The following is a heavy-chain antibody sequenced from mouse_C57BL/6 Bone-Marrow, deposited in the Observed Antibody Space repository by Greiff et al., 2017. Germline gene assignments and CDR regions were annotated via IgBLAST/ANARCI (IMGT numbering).Heavy chain of an antibody. Sequence: VQLKQSGAELARPGASVKLSCKASGYTFTSYGISWVKQRTGQGLEWIGEIYPRSGNTYYNEKFKGKATLTADKASSTAYMELRSLTSEDSAVYFCARLFITTVVADAYWGQGTLVTVSA. CDR2: IYPRSGNT. CDR3: ARLFITTVVADAY. CDR1: GYTFTSYG. D-gene: IGHD1-1*01. J-gene: IGHJ3*01. V-gene: IGHV1-81*01.